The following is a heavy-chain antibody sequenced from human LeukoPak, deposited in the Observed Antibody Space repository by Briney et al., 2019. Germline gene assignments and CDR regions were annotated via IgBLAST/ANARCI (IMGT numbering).Heavy chain of an antibody. D-gene: IGHD3-10*01. CDR3: AKGGRGLLWFGELSY. CDR2: ISGSGGST. J-gene: IGHJ4*02. CDR1: GFRFRNYA. Sequence: GGSLRLSCAASGFRFRNYAMSWVRQAPGKGLEWVSAISGSGGSTYYADSVKGRFTISRDNSKNTLYLQMNSLRAEDTAVYYCAKGGRGLLWFGELSYWGQGTLVTVSS. V-gene: IGHV3-23*01.